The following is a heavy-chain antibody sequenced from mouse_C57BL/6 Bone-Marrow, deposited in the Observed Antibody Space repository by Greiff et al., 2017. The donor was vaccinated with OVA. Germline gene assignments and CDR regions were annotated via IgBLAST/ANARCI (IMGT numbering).Heavy chain of an antibody. CDR2: IYPRSGNT. Sequence: QVHVKQSGAELARPGASVKLSCKASGYTFTSYGISWVKQRTGQGLEWIGEIYPRSGNTYYNEKFKGKATLTADKSSSTAYMELRSLTSEDSAVYFCAREADYDGDYWGQGTTLTVSS. J-gene: IGHJ2*01. CDR3: AREADYDGDY. V-gene: IGHV1-81*01. CDR1: GYTFTSYG. D-gene: IGHD2-4*01.